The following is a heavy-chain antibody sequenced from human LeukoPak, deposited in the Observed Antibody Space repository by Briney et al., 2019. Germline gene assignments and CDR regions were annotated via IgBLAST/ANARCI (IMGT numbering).Heavy chain of an antibody. D-gene: IGHD2-2*01. V-gene: IGHV5-51*01. J-gene: IGHJ5*02. CDR2: IYPGHSDT. Sequence: PNTSCKGSGYSFTSYWICWVRQLPGKGLALIGIIYPGHSDTRYSPSFQGQVTISADKSIRTAYLPWSSLKASDTAMYYCARSTSWPPAFDPWGQGTLVTVSS. CDR1: GYSFTSYW. CDR3: ARSTSWPPAFDP.